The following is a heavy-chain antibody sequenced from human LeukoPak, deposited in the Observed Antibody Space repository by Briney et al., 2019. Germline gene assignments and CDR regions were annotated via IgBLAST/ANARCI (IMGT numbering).Heavy chain of an antibody. Sequence: GGSLGLSCAASGFTVSRSYMTWVRQAPGKGLEWVSAISGSGGSTYYAGSVKGRFTISRDNSKNTLYLQMNSLRAEDTAVYYCAKSTMVRGVTDYWGQGTLVTVSS. D-gene: IGHD3-10*01. V-gene: IGHV3-23*01. CDR3: AKSTMVRGVTDY. CDR1: GFTVSRSY. J-gene: IGHJ4*02. CDR2: ISGSGGST.